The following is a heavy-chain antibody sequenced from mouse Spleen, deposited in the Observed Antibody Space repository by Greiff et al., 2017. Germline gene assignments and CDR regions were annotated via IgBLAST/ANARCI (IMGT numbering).Heavy chain of an antibody. V-gene: IGHV5-16*01. CDR1: GFTFSDYY. D-gene: IGHD2-5*01. CDR3: AREALYYSNYYAMDY. J-gene: IGHJ4*01. Sequence: EVMLVESEGGLVQPGSSMKLSCTASGFTFSDYYMAWVRQVPEKGLEWVANINYDGSSTYYLDSLKSRFIISRDNAKNILYLQMSSLKSEDTATYYCAREALYYSNYYAMDYWGQGTSVTVSS. CDR2: INYDGSST.